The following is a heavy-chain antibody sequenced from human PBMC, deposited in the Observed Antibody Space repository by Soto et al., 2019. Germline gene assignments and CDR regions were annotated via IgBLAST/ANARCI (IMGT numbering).Heavy chain of an antibody. J-gene: IGHJ4*02. CDR1: SGSISSSNW. Sequence: QVQLQESGPGLVKPSGTLSLTCAVSSGSISSSNWWSWVRQPPGKGLEWIGEIYHSGSTNYNPSLKSRVTISVDKSKNQFCQKLSSVTAADTAVYYCARVAFHCSGGSCYGLFFDYWGQGTLVTVSS. CDR2: IYHSGST. V-gene: IGHV4-4*02. D-gene: IGHD2-15*01. CDR3: ARVAFHCSGGSCYGLFFDY.